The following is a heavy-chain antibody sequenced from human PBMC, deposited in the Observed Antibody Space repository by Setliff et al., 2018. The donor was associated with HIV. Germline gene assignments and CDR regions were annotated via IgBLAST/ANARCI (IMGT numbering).Heavy chain of an antibody. D-gene: IGHD6-6*01. V-gene: IGHV3-48*03. CDR1: GFPFSSYE. J-gene: IGHJ4*02. CDR3: ARLPQDVRSSIDF. Sequence: PGGSLRLSCAASGFPFSSYEMNWVRQAPGKGLEWVSYISSSGSTIYYADSVKSRFTISRDNTKNSLYLQMNSLRAEDTAVYYCARLPQDVRSSIDFWGQGTLVTVSS. CDR2: ISSSGSTI.